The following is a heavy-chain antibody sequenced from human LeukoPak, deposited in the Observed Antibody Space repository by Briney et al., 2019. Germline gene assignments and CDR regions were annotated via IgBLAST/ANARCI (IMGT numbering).Heavy chain of an antibody. CDR1: GFTFSSRDW. Sequence: GGSLRLSCVASGFTFSSRDWMTWVRQAPGKGLEWVANIKQDGSEKNYVDSVKGRFTISRDNSKNTLYLHINSLRAEDTAVYYCVKDNPLDYWGQGTLVIVSS. V-gene: IGHV3-7*01. CDR3: VKDNPLDY. J-gene: IGHJ4*02. D-gene: IGHD1-14*01. CDR2: IKQDGSEK.